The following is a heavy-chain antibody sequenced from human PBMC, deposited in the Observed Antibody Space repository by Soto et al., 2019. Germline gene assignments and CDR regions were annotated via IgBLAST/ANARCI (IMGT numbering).Heavy chain of an antibody. J-gene: IGHJ5*02. D-gene: IGHD2-2*03. CDR3: VKDGECSGTDYSYNWFDP. CDR2: ISGSGGST. V-gene: IGHV3-23*01. CDR1: GFTFSSYA. Sequence: GGSLRLSCAASGFTFSSYAMSWICQAPGKGLEWVSTISGSGGSTYYADSVRGRFTISRDNSKNTLYLQMNSLRAEDTAVYYCVKDGECSGTDYSYNWFDPWGQGTLVTVSS.